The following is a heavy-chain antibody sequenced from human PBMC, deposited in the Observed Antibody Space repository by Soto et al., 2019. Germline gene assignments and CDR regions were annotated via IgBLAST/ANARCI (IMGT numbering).Heavy chain of an antibody. D-gene: IGHD6-13*01. CDR3: ARADTAAAGTHSSYAMDA. Sequence: QVQLVESGGGVVQPGRSLRLSCATSGFTFSSYAMHWVRQAPGKGLEWVAVISYDGNNKYYADSVKGRFTISRDNSKSTLFLQRNSLRAEDTAVYYCARADTAAAGTHSSYAMDAWGQGTTVTVSS. CDR2: ISYDGNNK. CDR1: GFTFSSYA. J-gene: IGHJ6*02. V-gene: IGHV3-30-3*01.